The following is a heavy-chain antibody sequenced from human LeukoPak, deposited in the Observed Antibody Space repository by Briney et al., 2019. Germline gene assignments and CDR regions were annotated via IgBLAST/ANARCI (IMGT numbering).Heavy chain of an antibody. CDR1: GFTFSSYA. Sequence: PGGSLRLSCAASGFTFSSYAMSWVRQAPGKGLEWVSAISGSGGSTYYADSVKGRFTISRDNSKNTLYLQMNSLRAGDTAVYYCAKVPEYFDWLLSLDYWGQGTLVTVSS. D-gene: IGHD3-9*01. CDR3: AKVPEYFDWLLSLDY. V-gene: IGHV3-23*01. J-gene: IGHJ4*02. CDR2: ISGSGGST.